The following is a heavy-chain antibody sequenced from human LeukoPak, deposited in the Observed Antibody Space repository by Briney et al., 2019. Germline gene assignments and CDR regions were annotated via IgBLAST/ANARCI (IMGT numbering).Heavy chain of an antibody. CDR2: ISSSSSTI. D-gene: IGHD3-22*01. V-gene: IGHV3-48*02. J-gene: IGHJ4*02. Sequence: QPGRSLRLSCAASGFTFSSYSMNWVRQAPGKGLEWVSYISSSSSTIYYADSVKGRFTISRDNAKNSLYLQMNSLRDEDTAVYYCARVKPYTMIVVVMDYWGQGTLVTVSS. CDR3: ARVKPYTMIVVVMDY. CDR1: GFTFSSYS.